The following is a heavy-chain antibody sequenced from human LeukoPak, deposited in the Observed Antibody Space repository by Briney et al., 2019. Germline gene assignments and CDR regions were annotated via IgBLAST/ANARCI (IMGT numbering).Heavy chain of an antibody. CDR3: ASQRIVGAAGKHY. D-gene: IGHD1-26*01. J-gene: IGHJ4*02. V-gene: IGHV4-39*02. CDR1: DEPFSGYY. Sequence: KPSETLSLTCAISDEPFSGYYWGWIRQPPGKELEWIGSVYYSGSTYYNPSLKSRVTISIDMSKNHFSLKLSSVTAADTAVYYCASQRIVGAAGKHYWGQGTLVTVSS. CDR2: VYYSGST.